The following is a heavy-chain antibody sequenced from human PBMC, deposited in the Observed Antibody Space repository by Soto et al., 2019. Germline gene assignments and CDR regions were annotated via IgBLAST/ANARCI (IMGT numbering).Heavy chain of an antibody. J-gene: IGHJ6*02. D-gene: IGHD6-19*01. V-gene: IGHV1-2*02. CDR1: GYTFTAYY. CDR3: ARQGSGTEYPQYFYYGMDV. CDR2: INPNSGVA. Sequence: QVQLVQSGAEVEKPGASVRVSCKTSGYTFTAYYIHWVRQAPGRGLEWMGWINPNSGVANYAQNFQGRVTMTRDTSISTVYLDLSKMRSEDTTVYYCARQGSGTEYPQYFYYGMDVWGQGTTVAAAS.